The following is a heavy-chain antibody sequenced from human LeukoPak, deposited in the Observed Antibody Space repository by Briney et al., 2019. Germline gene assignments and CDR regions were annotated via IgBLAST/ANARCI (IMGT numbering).Heavy chain of an antibody. CDR1: GGSMSNISDY. CDR3: ARQWLVDHNWFDP. V-gene: IGHV4-39*01. CDR2: IYYSGST. Sequence: SETLSLTCTVSGGSMSNISDYWGWIRQPPGKGLEWIGGIYYSGSTYYNPSLESRVTISVDTSKNQFSLKLSSVTAADTAVYYCARQWLVDHNWFDPWGQGTLVTVSS. D-gene: IGHD6-19*01. J-gene: IGHJ5*02.